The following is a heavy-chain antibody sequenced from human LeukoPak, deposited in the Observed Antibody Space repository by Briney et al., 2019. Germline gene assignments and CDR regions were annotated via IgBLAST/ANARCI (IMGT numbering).Heavy chain of an antibody. Sequence: GGSLRLSCAASGFTFSGYWMHWVRQAPGKGLVWVSRINSDGSTTNYADSVKGRFTISRDSAKNTLYLQMNSLRAEDTAVYYCARTSGYYSFDYWGQGTLVTVSS. CDR2: INSDGSTT. V-gene: IGHV3-74*01. D-gene: IGHD3-22*01. CDR3: ARTSGYYSFDY. J-gene: IGHJ4*02. CDR1: GFTFSGYW.